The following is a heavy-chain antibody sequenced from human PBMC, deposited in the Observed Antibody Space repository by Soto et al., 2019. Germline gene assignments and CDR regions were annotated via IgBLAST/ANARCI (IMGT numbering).Heavy chain of an antibody. Sequence: EVQLVQSGAEVKKPGESLTISCQASGFSFTNFWIGWVRQMPGKGLELVGIIYPHDSDTRYSPSFQGQVTISADKSITTAYLQWSSLKTSDTATYYCVRPRSAYGDSLDHWGQGTLVTVSS. CDR3: VRPRSAYGDSLDH. J-gene: IGHJ4*02. V-gene: IGHV5-51*03. CDR1: GFSFTNFW. CDR2: IYPHDSDT. D-gene: IGHD4-17*01.